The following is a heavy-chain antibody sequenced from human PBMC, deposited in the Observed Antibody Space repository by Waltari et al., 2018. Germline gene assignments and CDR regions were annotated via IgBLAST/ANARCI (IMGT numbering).Heavy chain of an antibody. CDR2: IRSKAYGGTT. CDR1: GFTFGDYA. J-gene: IGHJ5*02. V-gene: IGHV3-49*04. CDR3: ARETGGVARTFDP. D-gene: IGHD3-3*01. Sequence: EVQLVESGGGLVQPGRSLRLSCTASGFTFGDYAMSWVRQAPGKGLEWVVFIRSKAYGGTTEYSASVKGRFTISRDDSKSIAYLQMNSLKTEDTAVYYCARETGGVARTFDPWGQGTLVTVSS.